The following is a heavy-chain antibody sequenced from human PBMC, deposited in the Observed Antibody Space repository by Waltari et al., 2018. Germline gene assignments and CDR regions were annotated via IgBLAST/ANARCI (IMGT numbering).Heavy chain of an antibody. V-gene: IGHV4-38-2*01. Sequence: QVQLQESGPGLVKPSEALSLTCAVSGYSISSGYYWACSREPPGKGRGWIGCTYHSRGTYYNPSLKSRGTISVDTSKNQFALTLRSVTAADTAVYYCARGDLERRWFDPWGQGTLVTVSS. D-gene: IGHD1-1*01. J-gene: IGHJ5*02. CDR2: TYHSRGT. CDR1: GYSISSGYY. CDR3: ARGDLERRWFDP.